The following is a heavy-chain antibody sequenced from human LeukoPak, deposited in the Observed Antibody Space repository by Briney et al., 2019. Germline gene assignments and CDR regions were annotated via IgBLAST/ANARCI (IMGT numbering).Heavy chain of an antibody. J-gene: IGHJ4*02. V-gene: IGHV4-4*07. CDR3: ARDLTIAARDY. D-gene: IGHD6-6*01. Sequence: PSETLSLTCTVSGGSTSSYYWSWIRQPAGKGLEWIGRIYTSGSTNYNPSLKSRVTISVDKSKNQFSLKLSSVTAADTAVYYCARDLTIAARDYWGQGTLVTVSS. CDR1: GGSTSSYY. CDR2: IYTSGST.